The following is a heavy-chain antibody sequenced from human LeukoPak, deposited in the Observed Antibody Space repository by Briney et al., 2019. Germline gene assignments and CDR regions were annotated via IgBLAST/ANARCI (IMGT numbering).Heavy chain of an antibody. CDR1: GGSISSYY. J-gene: IGHJ4*02. Sequence: SETLSLTCTVSGGSISSYYWSWIRQPPGKGLEWIGYIYYSGSTNYNPSLKSRVTISVDTSKNQFSLKLSSVTAADTAVYYCARDKRDSSGWFYPLGFDYWGQGTPVTVSS. CDR2: IYYSGST. V-gene: IGHV4-59*12. CDR3: ARDKRDSSGWFYPLGFDY. D-gene: IGHD6-19*01.